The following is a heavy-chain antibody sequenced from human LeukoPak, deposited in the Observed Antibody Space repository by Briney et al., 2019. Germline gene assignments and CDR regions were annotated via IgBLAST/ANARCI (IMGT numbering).Heavy chain of an antibody. V-gene: IGHV1-18*01. D-gene: IGHD3-22*01. CDR2: ISAYNGNT. J-gene: IGHJ6*03. CDR1: GYTFTSYG. Sequence: ASVKVSCKASGYTFTSYGISWVRQAPGQGLEWMGWISAYNGNTNYAQKLQGRVTMTTDTSTSTAYMELRSLRSDDTAVYYCARDGKIDSSGYYYYYYYMDVWGKGTTVTVSS. CDR3: ARDGKIDSSGYYYYYYYMDV.